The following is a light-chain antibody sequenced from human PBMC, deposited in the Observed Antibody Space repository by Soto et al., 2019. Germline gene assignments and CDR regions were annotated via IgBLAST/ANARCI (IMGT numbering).Light chain of an antibody. J-gene: IGKJ1*01. CDR3: QKYDRAPWT. Sequence: DIQMTQSPSSLSASVGDIVTISCRASQGVRNHLAWYQQKPGKVPKLLIYGASTLQSGVPSRFSGGGSGTDFTLTISSLQPEDVATYYCQKYDRAPWTFGQGTKVEVK. CDR1: QGVRNH. CDR2: GAS. V-gene: IGKV1-27*01.